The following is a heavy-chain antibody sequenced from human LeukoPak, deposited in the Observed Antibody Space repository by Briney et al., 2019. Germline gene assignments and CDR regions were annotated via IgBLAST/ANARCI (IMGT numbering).Heavy chain of an antibody. J-gene: IGHJ5*02. V-gene: IGHV3-11*01. CDR3: ATDGAGFDT. Sequence: GGSLRLSCAASGFTFSDYYMSWIRQAPGKGLEWLSYINIGGTNTHYADSVKGRLTISRDNAKKSLYLEMTNLRAEDTAVYYCATDGAGFDTWGQGVLVTVSS. CDR2: INIGGTNT. CDR1: GFTFSDYY.